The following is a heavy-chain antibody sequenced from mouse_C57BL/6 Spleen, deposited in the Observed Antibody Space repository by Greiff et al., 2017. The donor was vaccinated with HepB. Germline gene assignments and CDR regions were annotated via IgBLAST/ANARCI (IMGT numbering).Heavy chain of an antibody. D-gene: IGHD2-1*01. CDR3: AREGDIIYYGPWFAY. J-gene: IGHJ3*01. V-gene: IGHV1-54*01. CDR1: GYAFTNYL. CDR2: INPGSGGT. Sequence: QVQLQQSGAELVRPGASVKVSCKASGYAFTNYLIEWVKQRPGQGLEWIGVINPGSGGTNYNEKFKGKATLTADKSSSTAYMQLSSLTSEDSAVYFCAREGDIIYYGPWFAYWGQGTLVTVSA.